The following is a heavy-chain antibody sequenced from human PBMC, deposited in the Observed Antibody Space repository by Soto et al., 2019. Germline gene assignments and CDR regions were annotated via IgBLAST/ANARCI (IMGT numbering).Heavy chain of an antibody. CDR3: ARGDLESSGVLRYFDWLRDEAYYYYMDV. Sequence: GASVKVSCKASGYTFTSYYMHWVRQAPGQGLEWMGIINPSGGSTSYAQKFQGRVTMTRDTSTSTVYMELSSLRSEDTAVYYCARGDLESSGVLRYFDWLRDEAYYYYMDVWGKGTTVTVSS. V-gene: IGHV1-46*03. CDR1: GYTFTSYY. CDR2: INPSGGST. J-gene: IGHJ6*03. D-gene: IGHD3-9*01.